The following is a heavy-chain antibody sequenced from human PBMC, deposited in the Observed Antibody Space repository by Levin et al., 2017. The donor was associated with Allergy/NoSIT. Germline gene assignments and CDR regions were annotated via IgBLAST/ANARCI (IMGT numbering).Heavy chain of an antibody. V-gene: IGHV3-21*01. CDR3: TRDLTHSSSSVGY. Sequence: PGGSLRLSCATSGFSFSSYTMNWVRQAPGKGLEWVSSISSGSSYIYYADSVRGRFTISRDNAKNSLYLQMNSLRADDTAVYFCTRDLTHSSSSVGYWGQGTLVTVSS. CDR2: ISSGSSYI. CDR1: GFSFSSYT. J-gene: IGHJ4*02. D-gene: IGHD6-6*01.